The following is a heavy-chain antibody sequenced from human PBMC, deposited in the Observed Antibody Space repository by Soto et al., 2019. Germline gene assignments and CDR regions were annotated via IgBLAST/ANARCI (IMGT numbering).Heavy chain of an antibody. Sequence: ASVKVSCKVSGSSLTELSMHWVRQAPGKGLEWMGGSDPERGEKIYAQKFQGRVTMTEDTSTDTAYMELSSLTYEDTAVYYCATDGGYSYALRDGEVAPFSKGLEDGGQ. CDR3: ATDGGYSYALRDGEVAPFSKGLED. CDR2: SDPERGEK. J-gene: IGHJ3*01. V-gene: IGHV1-24*01. D-gene: IGHD5-18*01. CDR1: GSSLTELS.